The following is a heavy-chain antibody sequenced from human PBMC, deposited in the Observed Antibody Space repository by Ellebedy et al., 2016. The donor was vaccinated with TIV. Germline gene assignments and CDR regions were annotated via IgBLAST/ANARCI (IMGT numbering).Heavy chain of an antibody. J-gene: IGHJ4*02. CDR1: GFSSNNFW. CDR2: INEVGSDK. V-gene: IGHV3-7*01. CDR3: VRGPLIVTRDDY. Sequence: GGSLRLXCAGSGFSSNNFWLSWVCQAPGRGLEWVPKINEVGSDKYYVDSVKGRCTISRENAKNSLYLQMTSLRGDDTAVYYCVRGPLIVTRDDYWGQGTLVTVSS. D-gene: IGHD1-26*01.